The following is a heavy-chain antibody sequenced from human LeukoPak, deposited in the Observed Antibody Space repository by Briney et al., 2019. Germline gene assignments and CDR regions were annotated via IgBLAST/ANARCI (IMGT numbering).Heavy chain of an antibody. CDR1: GFTFSSYW. D-gene: IGHD1-26*01. CDR2: INSDGGTT. J-gene: IGHJ4*02. Sequence: GGSLRLSCAASGFTFSSYWMHWVRQAPGKGLVWVSRINSDGGTTTYADSVKGRFTISRDNAKSTLYLQMNRLRIEDTAVYYCAISRYSGTSLDYWGQGSLVTVPS. CDR3: AISRYSGTSLDY. V-gene: IGHV3-74*01.